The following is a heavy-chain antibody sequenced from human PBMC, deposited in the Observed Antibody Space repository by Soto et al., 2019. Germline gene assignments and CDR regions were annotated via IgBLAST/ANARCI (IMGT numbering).Heavy chain of an antibody. J-gene: IGHJ6*03. V-gene: IGHV3-23*01. CDR2: ISGSGGST. Sequence: GGSLRLSCAASGFTFSSYAMSWVRQAPGKGLEWVSAISGSGGSTYYADSVKGRFTISRDNSKNTLYLQMNSLRAEDTAVYYCAKVEGARRITIFGVVIGNYMDVWGKGTTVTVSS. CDR3: AKVEGARRITIFGVVIGNYMDV. CDR1: GFTFSSYA. D-gene: IGHD3-3*01.